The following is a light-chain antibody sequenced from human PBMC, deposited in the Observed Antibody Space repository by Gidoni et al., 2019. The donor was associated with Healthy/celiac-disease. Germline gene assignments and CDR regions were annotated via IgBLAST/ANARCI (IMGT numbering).Light chain of an antibody. CDR2: GAA. V-gene: IGKV3-15*01. Sequence: ELVMTQSPATLSVSPGERATLSCRASQSVSSNLAWYQQEPGQAPRLFIHGAATKATGNPARFSGRGSGTEVTLTISSLQSENFAVYYCQQYNNWPPYTFGQGTKLEIK. J-gene: IGKJ2*01. CDR1: QSVSSN. CDR3: QQYNNWPPYT.